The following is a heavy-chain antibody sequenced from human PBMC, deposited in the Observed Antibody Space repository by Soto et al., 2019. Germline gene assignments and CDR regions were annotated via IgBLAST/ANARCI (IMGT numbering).Heavy chain of an antibody. CDR3: ATKVRVTNYLYYGMDV. CDR2: IAFDGSQE. V-gene: IGHV3-30*03. D-gene: IGHD2-21*02. Sequence: GGSLRLSCAASGFTFNTSGMHWVRQAPGKGLERVAVIAFDGSQEFYGDSVRGRFTISRDNSKNTLFLQMKSLTPEDTAVYYCATKVRVTNYLYYGMDVWGQGTKVTVYS. J-gene: IGHJ6*02. CDR1: GFTFNTSG.